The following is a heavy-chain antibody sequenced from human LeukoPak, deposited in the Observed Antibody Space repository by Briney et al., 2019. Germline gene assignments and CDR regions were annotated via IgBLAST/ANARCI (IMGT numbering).Heavy chain of an antibody. V-gene: IGHV4-4*07. D-gene: IGHD3-10*01. CDR3: VRGWAPRGDKSSFAS. CDR1: GASINSDY. CDR2: IFASGST. Sequence: SETLSLTCTASGASINSDYWTWVRQVAGKGLEWICRIFASGSTNYNPDLRSRITMSVDTSKNQFSLDLSSVTAADTGVYYCVRGWAPRGDKSSFASGGQGTLVTVSA. J-gene: IGHJ4*02.